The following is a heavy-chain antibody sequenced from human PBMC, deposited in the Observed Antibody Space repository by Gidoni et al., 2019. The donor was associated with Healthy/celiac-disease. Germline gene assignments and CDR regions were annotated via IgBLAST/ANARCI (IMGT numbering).Heavy chain of an antibody. CDR1: GFTFCSYG. CDR2: ISYDGSNK. Sequence: VQLVESGGGVVRPGRSLRLSCAASGFTFCSYGMHWVRQAPGKGLEGVAVISYDGSNKDYADSVKGRFTISRDKSKNTMYLQMNRLRAEDTAVYYCAKGKYYYDSSAVFDDWGQGTLVTVSS. CDR3: AKGKYYYDSSAVFDD. J-gene: IGHJ4*02. V-gene: IGHV3-30*18. D-gene: IGHD3-22*01.